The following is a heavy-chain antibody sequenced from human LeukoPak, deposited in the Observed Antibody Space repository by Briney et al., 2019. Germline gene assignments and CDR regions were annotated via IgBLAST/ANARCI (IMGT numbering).Heavy chain of an antibody. Sequence: PSETLSLTCAVSGYSISSGYYWGCIRQPPGQGLVEIGSIYHSGRTYYNPSLKSRVTISVDTSKNQFSLELSSVTGADTGVYYCARVGDDYDGAFDIWGQGTMVTVSS. J-gene: IGHJ3*02. CDR3: ARVGDDYDGAFDI. V-gene: IGHV4-38-2*01. CDR2: IYHSGRT. CDR1: GYSISSGYY. D-gene: IGHD4-17*01.